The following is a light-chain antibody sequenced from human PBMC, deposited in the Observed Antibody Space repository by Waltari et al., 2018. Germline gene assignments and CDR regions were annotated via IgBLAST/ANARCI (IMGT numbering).Light chain of an antibody. J-gene: IGKJ2*01. Sequence: IVLTQSPGTLSLSPGDTGTLSCRASQSLSSSYLAWYQQRPGQAPRLLIYGSSNRATGIPDRFSGSGSGTHFTLIISGLEPEDSAVYYCQQFGSSPRGTFGQGTK. CDR2: GSS. CDR1: QSLSSSY. CDR3: QQFGSSPRGT. V-gene: IGKV3-20*01.